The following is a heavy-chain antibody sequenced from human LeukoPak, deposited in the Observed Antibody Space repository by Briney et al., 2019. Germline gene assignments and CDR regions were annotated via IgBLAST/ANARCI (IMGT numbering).Heavy chain of an antibody. CDR1: GGSINSYY. CDR3: ARHGNYDSSGYFHDAFDI. Sequence: SETLSLTCTVSGGSINSYYWSWIRQPPGKGLEWIGYVTYNGNTNYNPSLKSPVTISVHTSKNQFSLKLSSVTAADTAVYYCARHGNYDSSGYFHDAFDIWGQGTMVTVSS. V-gene: IGHV4-59*08. CDR2: VTYNGNT. D-gene: IGHD3-22*01. J-gene: IGHJ3*02.